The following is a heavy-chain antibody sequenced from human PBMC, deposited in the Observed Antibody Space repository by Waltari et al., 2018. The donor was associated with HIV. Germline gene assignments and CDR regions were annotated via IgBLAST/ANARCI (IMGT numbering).Heavy chain of an antibody. CDR2: INPNSGGT. Sequence: QVQLVQSGAEVQKPGASVKVSCKASGYTFTGYYMPWVRQAPGQGLEWMGRINPNSGGTNYAQKFQGRVTMTRDTSISTAYMELSTLRSDDTAVYYCAREIAAAGTRNYWGQGTLVTVSS. J-gene: IGHJ4*02. CDR1: GYTFTGYY. CDR3: AREIAAAGTRNY. V-gene: IGHV1-2*06. D-gene: IGHD6-13*01.